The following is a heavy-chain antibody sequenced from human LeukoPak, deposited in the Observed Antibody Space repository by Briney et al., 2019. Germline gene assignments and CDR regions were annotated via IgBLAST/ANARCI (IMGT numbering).Heavy chain of an antibody. CDR3: ARDMTTVTIADY. V-gene: IGHV1-2*02. CDR1: GYTFTGYY. Sequence: GASVKASCKASGYTFTGYYMHWVRQAPGQGLEWMGWINPNSGGTHYAQKFQGKVTMTRDTSISTAYMELSRLRSDDTAVYYCARDMTTVTIADYWGQGTLVTVSS. J-gene: IGHJ4*02. D-gene: IGHD4-11*01. CDR2: INPNSGGT.